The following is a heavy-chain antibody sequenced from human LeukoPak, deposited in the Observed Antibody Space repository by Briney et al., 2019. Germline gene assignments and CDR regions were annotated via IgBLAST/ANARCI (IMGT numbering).Heavy chain of an antibody. CDR2: IRYDGSNK. J-gene: IGHJ3*02. Sequence: GGSLRLSCAASGFTFSSYGMHWVRQAPGKGLEWVAFIRYDGSNKYYADSVKGRFTISRDNSKNTLYLQMNSLGAEDTAVYYCAKETYGSGSYYAFDIWGQGTMVTVSS. CDR3: AKETYGSGSYYAFDI. D-gene: IGHD3-10*01. CDR1: GFTFSSYG. V-gene: IGHV3-30*02.